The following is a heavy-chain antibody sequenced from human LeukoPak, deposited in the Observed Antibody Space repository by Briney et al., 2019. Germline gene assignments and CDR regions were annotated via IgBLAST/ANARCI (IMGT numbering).Heavy chain of an antibody. CDR1: GFTVSSNY. CDR3: ARAGDSSGFYYYYYYMDV. V-gene: IGHV3-53*01. D-gene: IGHD3-22*01. CDR2: IYSGGST. Sequence: GGSLRLSCAVSGFTVSSNYMSWVRQAPGKGLEWVSVIYSGGSTYYADSVKGRFTISRDNSKNTLYLQMNSLRAEDTAVYYCARAGDSSGFYYYYYYMDVWGKGTTVTVSS. J-gene: IGHJ6*03.